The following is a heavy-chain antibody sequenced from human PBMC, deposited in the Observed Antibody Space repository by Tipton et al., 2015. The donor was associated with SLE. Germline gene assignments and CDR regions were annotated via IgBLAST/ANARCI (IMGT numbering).Heavy chain of an antibody. Sequence: QSGPEVKKPGESLKISCKGSGYSFTSYWIGWVRQMPGKGLEWMGIIHPGDSDTRYSPSFQGQVTISADKSTSTAYLQWSSLKASDTAMYYCASHPYSSSGPFDYWGQGPLVTVSS. CDR3: ASHPYSSSGPFDY. CDR2: IHPGDSDT. D-gene: IGHD6-6*01. CDR1: GYSFTSYW. V-gene: IGHV5-51*03. J-gene: IGHJ4*02.